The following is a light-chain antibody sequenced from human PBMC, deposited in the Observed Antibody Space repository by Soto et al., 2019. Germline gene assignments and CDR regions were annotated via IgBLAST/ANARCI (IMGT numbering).Light chain of an antibody. CDR1: QGISNN. CDR2: AAS. V-gene: IGKV1-27*01. J-gene: IGKJ1*01. CDR3: QRYDSVPLT. Sequence: DIQMTQSPSSLSASVGERVAITCRASQGISNNLAWYQQKPGKVPKLLIYAASTLQSGVPSRFSGSGSGTAFTLIIASLQPEDVASYYCQRYDSVPLTFGQGTKVEIK.